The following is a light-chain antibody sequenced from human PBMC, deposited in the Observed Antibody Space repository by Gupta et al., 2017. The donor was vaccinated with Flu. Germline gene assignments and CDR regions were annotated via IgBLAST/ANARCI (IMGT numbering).Light chain of an antibody. CDR1: TVAVIWSHD. CDR3: LRTYGGTRV. Sequence: AVVTQAPSLSVSPGGTVTLTCASSTVAVIWSHDPDGYQQKPDPALRTMINDTRKKQSATPSRFSGSITGGKAALTLSGAQPEDEDYYYCLRTYGGTRVFGRGTKLTVL. CDR2: DTR. V-gene: IGLV7-46*01. J-gene: IGLJ3*02.